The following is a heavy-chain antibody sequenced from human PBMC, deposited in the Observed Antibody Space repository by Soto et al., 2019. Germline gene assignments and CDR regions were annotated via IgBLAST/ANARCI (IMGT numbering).Heavy chain of an antibody. J-gene: IGHJ6*02. V-gene: IGHV3-66*01. CDR1: ALTASKNY. D-gene: IGHD3-10*01. CDR3: ARGGSGSDWDYYGMDV. Sequence: EVQLVESGGGLVQPGGSLRLSCAGSALTASKNYMSWVRQPPGKGLEWVSVIYSGGTTYYAASVKDSFSISRDNSKSTLYLQMDNLRAGDTAVYYCARGGSGSDWDYYGMDVWGQGTTVTVSS. CDR2: IYSGGTT.